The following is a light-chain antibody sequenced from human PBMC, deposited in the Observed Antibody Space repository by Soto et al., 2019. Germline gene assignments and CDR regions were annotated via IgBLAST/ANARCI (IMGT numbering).Light chain of an antibody. CDR2: EVT. Sequence: QSVLTQPPSASGSPGQSVTISCTRTSGDVGGYDYVSWYQRHPGKAPKLMIYEVTKRPLGVPDRFSGSKSGNTASLTVSGLQAEDEADYYCSSYAGSDNPYVFGTGTKVTVL. CDR3: SSYAGSDNPYV. CDR1: SGDVGGYDY. V-gene: IGLV2-8*01. J-gene: IGLJ1*01.